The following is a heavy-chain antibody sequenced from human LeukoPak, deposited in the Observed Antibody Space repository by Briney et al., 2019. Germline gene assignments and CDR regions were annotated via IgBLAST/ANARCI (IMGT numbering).Heavy chain of an antibody. J-gene: IGHJ4*02. Sequence: GGSLRLSCAASGFTFSSYWMSWVRQAPGKGLEWVSVIYSGGSTYYADSVKGRFTISRDTSKNTLFLQMNSLRAEDTAVYYCAKDPYSINSYWGQGTLVTVSS. CDR1: GFTFSSYW. CDR2: IYSGGST. D-gene: IGHD4-11*01. V-gene: IGHV3-23*03. CDR3: AKDPYSINSY.